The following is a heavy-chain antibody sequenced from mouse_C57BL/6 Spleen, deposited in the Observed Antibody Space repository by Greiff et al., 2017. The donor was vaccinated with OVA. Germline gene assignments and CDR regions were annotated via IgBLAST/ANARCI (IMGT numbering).Heavy chain of an antibody. V-gene: IGHV5-9-1*02. CDR2: ISSGGDYI. CDR3: RREKGDY. J-gene: IGHJ2*01. CDR1: GFTFRSYA. Sequence: EVKLVESGEGLVKPGGSLKLSCAASGFTFRSYAMSWVRQTPEKRLELVAYISSGGDYIYYADTVQGRFLISRDNARCTLYMQNGSLKSEDTTMDYCRREKGDYWGQGTTRTVAS.